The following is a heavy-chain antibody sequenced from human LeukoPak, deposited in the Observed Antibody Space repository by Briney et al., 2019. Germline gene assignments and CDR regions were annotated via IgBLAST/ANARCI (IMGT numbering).Heavy chain of an antibody. D-gene: IGHD1-7*01. Sequence: SETLSLTCTVSGGSISSGNYYWSWIRQPPGKGLEWIGYIYYSGSTYYNPSLKSRVTISVDTSKNQFSLKLSSVTAADTAVYYCATGTTVYFDYWGQGTLVTVSS. V-gene: IGHV4-30-4*01. CDR3: ATGTTVYFDY. CDR1: GGSISSGNYY. CDR2: IYYSGST. J-gene: IGHJ4*02.